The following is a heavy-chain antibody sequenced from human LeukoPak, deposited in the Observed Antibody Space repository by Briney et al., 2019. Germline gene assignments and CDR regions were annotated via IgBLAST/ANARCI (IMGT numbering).Heavy chain of an antibody. CDR2: IRYDGSNK. Sequence: QSGGSLRLSCAASGFTFSSYGMHWVRQAPGKGLEWVAFIRYDGSNKYYADSVKGRFTISRDNSKNTLYLQMNSLRAEDTAVYYCARAGAYYELTSSYGMDVWGQGTTVTVSS. D-gene: IGHD3-3*01. J-gene: IGHJ6*02. V-gene: IGHV3-30*02. CDR3: ARAGAYYELTSSYGMDV. CDR1: GFTFSSYG.